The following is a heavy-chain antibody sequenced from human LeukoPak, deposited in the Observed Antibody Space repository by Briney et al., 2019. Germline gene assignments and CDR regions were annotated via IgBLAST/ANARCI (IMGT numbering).Heavy chain of an antibody. Sequence: ASVKVSCKASGYTFTGYYMHWVRQAPGQGLEWMGRIDPTSGGTTYAQNFQGRVTMTRDTSISTAYMALTRLTSDDTAVYYCARDASVSADYWGQGTPVTASS. J-gene: IGHJ4*02. D-gene: IGHD5/OR15-5a*01. CDR3: ARDASVSADY. CDR1: GYTFTGYY. V-gene: IGHV1-2*06. CDR2: IDPTSGGT.